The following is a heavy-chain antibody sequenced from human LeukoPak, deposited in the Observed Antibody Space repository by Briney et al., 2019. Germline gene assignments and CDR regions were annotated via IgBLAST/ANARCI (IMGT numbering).Heavy chain of an antibody. CDR2: ISGSGGST. CDR1: GFTFSSYA. J-gene: IGHJ4*02. V-gene: IGHV3-23*01. CDR3: AKDRWNDGVHYFDY. D-gene: IGHD1-1*01. Sequence: GGSLRLSCAASGFTFSSYAMSWVRQAPGKGLEWVSAISGSGGSTYYADSVKGRFTISRDNSKNTLFLQMNSLRAEDTAVYYCAKDRWNDGVHYFDYWGQGTLVTVSS.